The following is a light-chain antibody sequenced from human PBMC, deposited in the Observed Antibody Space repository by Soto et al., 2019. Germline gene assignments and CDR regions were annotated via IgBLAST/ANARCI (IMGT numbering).Light chain of an antibody. CDR1: SCNIGAGCE. J-gene: IGLJ1*01. CDR2: GNT. CDR3: QSYDSSLSASYV. V-gene: IGLV1-40*01. Sequence: QSVRTQPPSLSGAPGQRVAISCPGCSCNIGAGCEVQWYQHLAGKAPKLLIYGNTNRPSGVPGRFSGTKSGTSASLAITGLQAEDGADYYCQSYDSSLSASYVFGGGTKVTVL.